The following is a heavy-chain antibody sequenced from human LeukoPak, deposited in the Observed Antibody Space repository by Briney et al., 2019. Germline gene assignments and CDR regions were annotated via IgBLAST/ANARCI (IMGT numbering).Heavy chain of an antibody. J-gene: IGHJ4*02. CDR3: ARAVTTVH. CDR2: ISYDGSNK. CDR1: GFTFSSYA. Sequence: GGSLRLSCAASGFTFSSYAMHWVRQAPGKGLEWVAVISYDGSNKYYADSVKGRFTISRDNSKNTLYLQMNSLRAEDTAVYYCARAVTTVHRGQGTLVTVSS. V-gene: IGHV3-30*04. D-gene: IGHD4-17*01.